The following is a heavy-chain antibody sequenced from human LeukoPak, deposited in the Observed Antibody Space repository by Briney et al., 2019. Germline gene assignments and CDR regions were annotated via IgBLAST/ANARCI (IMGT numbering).Heavy chain of an antibody. CDR2: IYSGGST. CDR3: ARDLQLVGTFDY. Sequence: GGSPRLSCAASGFTVSSNYMSWVRQAPGKGLEWVSVIYSGGSTYYADSVKGRFTISRDNSKNTLYLQMNSLRAEDTAVYYCARDLQLVGTFDYWGQGTLVTVSS. V-gene: IGHV3-66*02. CDR1: GFTVSSNY. D-gene: IGHD6-6*01. J-gene: IGHJ4*02.